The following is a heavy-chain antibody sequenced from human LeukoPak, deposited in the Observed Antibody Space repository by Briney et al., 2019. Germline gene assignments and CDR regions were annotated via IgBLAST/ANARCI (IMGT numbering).Heavy chain of an antibody. J-gene: IGHJ6*02. CDR1: GYPFTSYY. V-gene: IGHV1-18*01. D-gene: IGHD4-11*01. CDR3: ARQVTTSYYYGLDV. CDR2: ISAYNGNT. Sequence: ASVKVSCKASGYPFTSYYINWVRQAPGQGLEWMGWISAYNGNTKYAQNLQGRVTMTTDTSTNTAYMELRSLRSDDTAVYYCARQVTTSYYYGLDVWGQGTTVTVSS.